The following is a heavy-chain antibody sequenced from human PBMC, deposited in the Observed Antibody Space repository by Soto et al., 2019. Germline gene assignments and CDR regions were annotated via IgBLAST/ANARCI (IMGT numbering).Heavy chain of an antibody. CDR1: SGSISSSNW. CDR3: ARRPKGVYYYYMDV. D-gene: IGHD3-10*01. Sequence: QVQLQESGPGLVKPSGTLSLTCAVSSGSISSSNWWSWVRQPPGKGLEWIGEIYHSGSTNYNPSLKSRVTIAEDKSKNHFPLKRSSVTAADTAVYCWARRPKGVYYYYMDVWGKGTTVTVSS. CDR2: IYHSGST. J-gene: IGHJ6*03. V-gene: IGHV4-4*01.